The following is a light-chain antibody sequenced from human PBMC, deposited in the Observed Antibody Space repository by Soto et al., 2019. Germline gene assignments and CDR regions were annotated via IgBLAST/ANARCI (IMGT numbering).Light chain of an antibody. V-gene: IGLV2-14*01. J-gene: IGLJ1*01. CDR2: AVT. CDR1: SSDVGGYNY. Sequence: QSALTRPASVSVSPGQSITSSCTGTSSDVGGYNYVSWYQQHPGKAPKLMIYAVTDRPSGVSSRFSGSKSGNTASLTISGLQAEDEADYYCSSYTSSSTLFGTGTKVTVL. CDR3: SSYTSSSTL.